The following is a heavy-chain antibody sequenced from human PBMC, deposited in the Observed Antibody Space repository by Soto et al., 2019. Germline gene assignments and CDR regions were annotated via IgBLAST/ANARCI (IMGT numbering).Heavy chain of an antibody. V-gene: IGHV5-51*01. CDR3: ARSGLPDYYYHYGMDV. Sequence: GESLKISCKGSGYSFTSYWIGWVRQMPGKGLEWMGIIYPGDSDTRYSPSFQGQVTISADKSISTAYLQWSSLKASDTAMYYCARSGLPDYYYHYGMDVWGQGTTVTVSS. D-gene: IGHD3-10*01. J-gene: IGHJ6*02. CDR2: IYPGDSDT. CDR1: GYSFTSYW.